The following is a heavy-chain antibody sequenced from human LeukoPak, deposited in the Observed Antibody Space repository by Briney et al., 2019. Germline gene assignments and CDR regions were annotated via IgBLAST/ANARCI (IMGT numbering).Heavy chain of an antibody. CDR2: IYYSGST. D-gene: IGHD5-18*01. J-gene: IGHJ6*03. Sequence: PSETLSLTCTVSGGSISSSSYYWGWIRQPPGKGLEWIGSIYYSGSTYYNPSLKSRVTISIDTSKNQFSLKLSSVTAADTAVYYCARHNSYGSLYYYYYMDVWGKGTTVTISS. V-gene: IGHV4-39*01. CDR3: ARHNSYGSLYYYYYMDV. CDR1: GGSISSSSYY.